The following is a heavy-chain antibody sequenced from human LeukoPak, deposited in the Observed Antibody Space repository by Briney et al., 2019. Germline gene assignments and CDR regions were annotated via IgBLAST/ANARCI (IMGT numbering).Heavy chain of an antibody. Sequence: GASVKVSCKASGGTFISYAISWVRQAPGQGLEWMGGIIPIFGTANYAQKFQGRVTITADESTSTAYMELSSLRSEDTAVYYCARRGTYYYDSSGYYDYWGQGTLVTVTS. D-gene: IGHD3-22*01. CDR2: IIPIFGTA. V-gene: IGHV1-69*13. CDR3: ARRGTYYYDSSGYYDY. J-gene: IGHJ4*02. CDR1: GGTFISYA.